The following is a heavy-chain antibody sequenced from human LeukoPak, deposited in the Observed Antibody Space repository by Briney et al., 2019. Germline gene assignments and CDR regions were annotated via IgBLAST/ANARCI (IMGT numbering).Heavy chain of an antibody. CDR3: ARILRPDSRRGQSQQSEHAFDI. Sequence: SETLSLTCAVYGGSFSGYYWSWIRQPPGKGLEWIGEINHSGSTNYNPSLKSRVTISVDTSKNQFSLKLSSVTAADTAVYYCARILRPDSRRGQSQQSEHAFDIWGQGTMVTVSS. CDR2: INHSGST. CDR1: GGSFSGYY. J-gene: IGHJ3*02. D-gene: IGHD4-17*01. V-gene: IGHV4-34*01.